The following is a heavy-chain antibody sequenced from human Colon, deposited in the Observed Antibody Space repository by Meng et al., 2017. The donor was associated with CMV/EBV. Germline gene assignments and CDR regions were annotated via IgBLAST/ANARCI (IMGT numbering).Heavy chain of an antibody. CDR2: IGWNSGSI. D-gene: IGHD3-22*01. CDR1: GFNFNGYA. J-gene: IGHJ4*02. V-gene: IGHV3-9*01. CDR3: ARDRYYASSGYLSGLDY. Sequence: GGSLRLSCAASGFNFNGYAMHWVRQAPGKGLEWVSGIGWNSGSIDYAGSVRGRFTISRDNANVYLHMNSLRAEDTAVYYCARDRYYASSGYLSGLDYWGQGTLVTVSS.